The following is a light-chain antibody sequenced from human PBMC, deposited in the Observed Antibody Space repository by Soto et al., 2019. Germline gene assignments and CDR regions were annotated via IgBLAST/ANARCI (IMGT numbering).Light chain of an antibody. CDR2: HVS. Sequence: ALTQPASVSGSPGQSITISCAGTSGDVGGYNYVSWYQQHPGSAPTLMIYHVSDRPSGVSDRFSASKSGNTASLTISGLQAEDEADYYCSSYTSSNTFVFGTGPKVT. CDR1: SGDVGGYNY. V-gene: IGLV2-14*03. J-gene: IGLJ1*01. CDR3: SSYTSSNTFV.